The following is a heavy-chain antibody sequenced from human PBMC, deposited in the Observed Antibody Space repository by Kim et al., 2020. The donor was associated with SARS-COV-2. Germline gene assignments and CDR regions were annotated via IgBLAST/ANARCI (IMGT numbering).Heavy chain of an antibody. J-gene: IGHJ6*02. CDR3: AKGIWFGDQYGMDV. V-gene: IGHV3-23*01. Sequence: ADSVKGRFTSSRDNSKNTLYLQMNGLRAEDTAVYYCAKGIWFGDQYGMDVWGQGTTVTVSS. D-gene: IGHD3-10*01.